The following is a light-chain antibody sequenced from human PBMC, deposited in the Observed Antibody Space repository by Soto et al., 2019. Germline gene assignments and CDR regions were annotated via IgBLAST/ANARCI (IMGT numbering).Light chain of an antibody. CDR1: RSDIGDSNF. J-gene: IGLJ1*01. Sequence: QSVLTLPASVSGSPGQSVTISCTGPRSDIGDSNFISWYQQSPGKAPRLLIYEVNNRPSGVSRRFSGSKAGNKASLTIPGLLEDDEADYFCASFRSGTILVLGSGNKVTVL. V-gene: IGLV2-14*01. CDR3: ASFRSGTILV. CDR2: EVN.